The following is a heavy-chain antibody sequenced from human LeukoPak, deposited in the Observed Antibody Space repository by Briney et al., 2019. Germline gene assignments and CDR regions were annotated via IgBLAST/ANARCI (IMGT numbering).Heavy chain of an antibody. CDR1: GGSISSGSYY. V-gene: IGHV4-61*02. Sequence: SETLSLTCTVSGGSISSGSYYWSWIRQPAGKGLEWIGRIYTSGSTNYNPSLKSRVTISVDTSKNQFSLKLSSVTAADAAVYYCARETAGRYSSSWSNWFDPWGQGTLVTVPS. D-gene: IGHD6-13*01. CDR3: ARETAGRYSSSWSNWFDP. CDR2: IYTSGST. J-gene: IGHJ5*02.